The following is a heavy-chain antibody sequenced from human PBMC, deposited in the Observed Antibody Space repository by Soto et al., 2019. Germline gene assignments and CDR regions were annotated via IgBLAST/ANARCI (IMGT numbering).Heavy chain of an antibody. Sequence: HVQXVXSXAEVKKLGSSVKVSCKASGGSFSNYGFSWVRQAPGQGLEWMGGIIPIFGTPHYAQKFRDRVTITADESTSTVYMEVSSLTSEDTAVYYCARGDATKIVVTTYYGLDVWGQGTTVTVSS. CDR2: IIPIFGTP. D-gene: IGHD3-22*01. CDR3: ARGDATKIVVTTYYGLDV. J-gene: IGHJ6*02. CDR1: GGSFSNYG. V-gene: IGHV1-69*12.